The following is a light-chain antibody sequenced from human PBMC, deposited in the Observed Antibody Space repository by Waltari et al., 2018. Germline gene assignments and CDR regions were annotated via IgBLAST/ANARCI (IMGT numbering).Light chain of an antibody. CDR3: QQYGTSSYT. CDR1: QSVSSSY. Sequence: CRAIQSVSSSYFAWYQQKPGQAPRLLIYGASSRATGIPDRFSGSGSGTDFTLTISRLEPEDFAVYYCQQYGTSSYTFGQGTKLEI. V-gene: IGKV3-20*01. J-gene: IGKJ2*01. CDR2: GAS.